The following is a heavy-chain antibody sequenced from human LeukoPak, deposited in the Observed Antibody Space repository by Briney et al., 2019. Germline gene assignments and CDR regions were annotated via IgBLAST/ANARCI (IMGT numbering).Heavy chain of an antibody. CDR2: ISAYNGNT. Sequence: ASVKVSCKASGYTFTGYYMHWVRQAPGQGLEWMGWISAYNGNTNYAQKLQGRVTMTTDTSTSTAYMELRSLRSDDTAVYYCAGRSSSWQDWFDPWGQGTLVTVSS. CDR3: AGRSSSWQDWFDP. D-gene: IGHD6-13*01. V-gene: IGHV1-18*04. CDR1: GYTFTGYY. J-gene: IGHJ5*02.